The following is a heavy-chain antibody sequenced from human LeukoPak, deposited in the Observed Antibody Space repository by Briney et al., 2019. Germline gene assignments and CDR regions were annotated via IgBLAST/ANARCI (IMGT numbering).Heavy chain of an antibody. Sequence: SETLSLTCAVSGGSISSYYWSWIRQPAGKGLEWIGRIYTSGSTNYNPSLKSRVTMSVDTSKNQFSLKLSSVTAADTAVYYCASRSGIPDYYYYYMDVWGKGTTVTVSS. J-gene: IGHJ6*03. CDR3: ASRSGIPDYYYYYMDV. CDR2: IYTSGST. V-gene: IGHV4-4*07. D-gene: IGHD1-26*01. CDR1: GGSISSYY.